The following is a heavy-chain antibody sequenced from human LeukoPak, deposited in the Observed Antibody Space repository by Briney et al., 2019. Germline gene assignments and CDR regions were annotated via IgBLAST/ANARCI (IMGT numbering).Heavy chain of an antibody. V-gene: IGHV1-24*01. CDR3: ATDRGYYGSGSHYYYGMDV. J-gene: IGHJ6*02. Sequence: GSVKVSCMVSGYTLTELSLHWVRQAPGKGREWVGGFDLEDGEPIYAQKFQGRVTMTEDTSTDTAYMELSSLKSEDTAVYYCATDRGYYGSGSHYYYGMDVWGQGTTVTVSS. CDR1: GYTLTELS. CDR2: FDLEDGEP. D-gene: IGHD3-10*01.